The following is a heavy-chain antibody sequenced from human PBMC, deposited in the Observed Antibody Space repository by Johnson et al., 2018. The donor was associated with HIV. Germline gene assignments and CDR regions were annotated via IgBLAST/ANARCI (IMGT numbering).Heavy chain of an antibody. CDR2: IKQDGSEK. J-gene: IGHJ3*02. CDR3: ARDSNRYAFDI. D-gene: IGHD2-8*01. Sequence: VLLVESGGGVVQPGRSLRLSCAASGFTFSSYWMSWVRQAPGKGLEWVANIKQDGSEKYYVDSVKGRFTISRDNSKNTLYLQMNSLRAEDTAVYYCARDSNRYAFDIWGQGTMVTVSS. V-gene: IGHV3-7*01. CDR1: GFTFSSYW.